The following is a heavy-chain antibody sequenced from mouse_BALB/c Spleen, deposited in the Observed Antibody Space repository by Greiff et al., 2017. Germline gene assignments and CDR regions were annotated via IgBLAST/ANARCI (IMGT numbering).Heavy chain of an antibody. CDR2: INPSNGGT. CDR1: GYTFTDYW. CDR3: TRSGGYCGYWYFDV. J-gene: IGHJ1*01. V-gene: IGHV1S16*01. Sequence: VQLQQPGAELVMPGASVKMSCKASGYTFTDYWMHWVKQRPGQGLEWIGEINPSNGGTNFNEKFKSKATLTVDKSTSTAYMQLSSLTSEDSAVYYCTRSGGYCGYWYFDVWGAGTTVTVSS. D-gene: IGHD2-3*01.